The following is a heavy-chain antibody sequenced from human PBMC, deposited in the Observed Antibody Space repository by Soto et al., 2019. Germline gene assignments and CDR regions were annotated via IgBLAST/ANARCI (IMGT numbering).Heavy chain of an antibody. CDR2: IYYSGST. CDR1: GGSISSYY. D-gene: IGHD6-19*01. Sequence: SETLSLTCTVSGGSISSYYWSWIRQPPGKGLEWIGYIYYSGSTNYNPSLKSRVTISVDTSKNQFSLKLSSVTAADTAVYYCARGRHSGGWWVHAYYCGMDVWGQGTTVTVSS. CDR3: ARGRHSGGWWVHAYYCGMDV. J-gene: IGHJ6*02. V-gene: IGHV4-59*01.